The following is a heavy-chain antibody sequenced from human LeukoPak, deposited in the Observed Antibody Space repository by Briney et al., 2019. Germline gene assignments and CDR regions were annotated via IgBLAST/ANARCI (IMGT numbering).Heavy chain of an antibody. CDR1: GFTVSSNY. D-gene: IGHD2-8*01. J-gene: IGHJ4*02. CDR3: AKELLDIVLMVYGGFDY. Sequence: GGSLRLSCAASGFTVSSNYMSWVRQAPGKGLVWVSRINSDGSSTSYADSVKGRFTISRDNAKNTLYLQMNSLRAEDTAVYYCAKELLDIVLMVYGGFDYWGQGTLVTVSS. CDR2: INSDGSST. V-gene: IGHV3-74*01.